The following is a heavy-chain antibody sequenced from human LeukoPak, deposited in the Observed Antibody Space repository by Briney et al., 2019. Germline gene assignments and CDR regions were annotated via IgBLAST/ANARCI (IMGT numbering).Heavy chain of an antibody. J-gene: IGHJ4*02. CDR1: GGTFSSYA. V-gene: IGHV1-69*05. Sequence: SVKVSCKASGGTFSSYAISWVRQAPGQGLEWMGGIIPIFGTANYAQKLQGRVTMTTDTSTSTAYMELRSLRSDDTAVYYCARDSRFMYYYDSSGYYYGPWGYWGQGTLVTVSS. D-gene: IGHD3-22*01. CDR2: IIPIFGTA. CDR3: ARDSRFMYYYDSSGYYYGPWGY.